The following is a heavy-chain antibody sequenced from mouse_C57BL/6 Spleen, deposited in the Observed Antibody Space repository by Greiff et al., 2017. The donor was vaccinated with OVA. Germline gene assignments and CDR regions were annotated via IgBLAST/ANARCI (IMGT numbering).Heavy chain of an antibody. D-gene: IGHD1-1*01. CDR2: IRNKANGYTT. J-gene: IGHJ2*01. V-gene: IGHV7-3*01. Sequence: EVQLVESGGGLVQPGGSLSLSCAASGFTFTDYYMSWVRQPPGKALEWLGFIRNKANGYTTEYSASVKGRFTISRDNSQSILYLQMNALRAEDSATYYCARLVYYYGSSYFDYWGHGTTLTVSS. CDR1: GFTFTDYY. CDR3: ARLVYYYGSSYFDY.